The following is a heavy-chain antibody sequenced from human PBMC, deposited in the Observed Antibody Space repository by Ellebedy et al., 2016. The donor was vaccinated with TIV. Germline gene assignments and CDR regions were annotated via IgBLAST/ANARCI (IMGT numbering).Heavy chain of an antibody. CDR2: IYYSGST. J-gene: IGHJ4*02. Sequence: SETLSLXCTVSGGSISSSSYYWGWIRQPPGKGLEWIGSIYYSGSTYYNPSLKSRVTISVDTSKNQFSLKLSSVTAADTAVYYCARSQGRRKATDYWGQGTRVTVSS. CDR3: ARSQGRRKATDY. CDR1: GGSISSSSYY. D-gene: IGHD5-12*01. V-gene: IGHV4-39*07.